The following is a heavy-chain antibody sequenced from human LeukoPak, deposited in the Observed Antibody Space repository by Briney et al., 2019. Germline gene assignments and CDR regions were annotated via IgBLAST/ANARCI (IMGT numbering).Heavy chain of an antibody. CDR1: GGSISSGFYD. CDR2: IYTSGST. V-gene: IGHV4-61*02. J-gene: IGHJ4*02. D-gene: IGHD3/OR15-3a*01. CDR3: ASGGSRTGFDY. Sequence: SQTLSLTCTVSGGSISSGFYDWYWIRQPAGKGLEYIGRIYTSGSTSYNPSLKSRVTISVDTSKNQFSLRLSSVIAADTAVYYCASGGSRTGFDYWGQGTLVTVSS.